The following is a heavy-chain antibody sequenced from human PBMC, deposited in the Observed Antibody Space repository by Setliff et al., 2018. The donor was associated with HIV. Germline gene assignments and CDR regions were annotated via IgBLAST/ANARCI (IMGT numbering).Heavy chain of an antibody. V-gene: IGHV1-46*01. Sequence: ASVKVSCKASGYTFTCYYVHWVRQAPGHGLEWMGIIDPNGGNTNFAQKFQGRVTMTRDTSTSTVYMELSSLTTDDTAVYYCAREAYSSSSVEIWGQGTLVTVSS. J-gene: IGHJ4*02. CDR1: GYTFTCYY. D-gene: IGHD6-13*01. CDR3: AREAYSSSSVEI. CDR2: IDPNGGNT.